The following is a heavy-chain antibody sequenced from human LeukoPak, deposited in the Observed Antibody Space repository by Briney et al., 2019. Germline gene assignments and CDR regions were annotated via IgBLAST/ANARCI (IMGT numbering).Heavy chain of an antibody. CDR2: ISSTSSTI. Sequence: GRSLRLSCAASGFTFSSYAMHWVRQAPGKGLEWISYISSTSSTIYYADSVKGRLTISRDNAKNLLYLQMNSLRAEDTAVYYCVLAVDYWGQGTLVTVSS. CDR3: VLAVDY. J-gene: IGHJ4*02. D-gene: IGHD1-26*01. CDR1: GFTFSSYA. V-gene: IGHV3-48*04.